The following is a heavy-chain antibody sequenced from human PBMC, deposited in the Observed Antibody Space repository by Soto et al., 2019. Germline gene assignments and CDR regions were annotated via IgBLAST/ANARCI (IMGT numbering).Heavy chain of an antibody. J-gene: IGHJ6*03. CDR2: IIPILGIA. V-gene: IGHV1-69*04. Sequence: SVKVSCKASGGTFSSYTISWVRQAPGQGLEWMGRIIPILGIANYAQKFQGRVTITADKSTSTAYMELSSLRSEDTAVYYCARDLGPDIVVVPAAMYPGDYYYYMDVWGKGTTVTVSS. D-gene: IGHD2-2*01. CDR1: GGTFSSYT. CDR3: ARDLGPDIVVVPAAMYPGDYYYYMDV.